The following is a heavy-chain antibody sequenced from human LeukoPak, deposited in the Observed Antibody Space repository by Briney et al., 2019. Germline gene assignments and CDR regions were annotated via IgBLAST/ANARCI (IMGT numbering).Heavy chain of an antibody. CDR2: ISWDGVST. D-gene: IGHD3-22*01. CDR1: AFTFDHYS. CDR3: AKDGKGSNAYYYADY. V-gene: IGHV3-43*01. Sequence: GRSLRLSCAASAFTFDHYSMRCVSQAPGKGLEWVSLISWDGVSTYYAGSVKGRFTISRDNRKNSVSLQMNSLRTEDTALYYCAKDGKGSNAYYYADYWGQGTLVTVSS. J-gene: IGHJ4*02.